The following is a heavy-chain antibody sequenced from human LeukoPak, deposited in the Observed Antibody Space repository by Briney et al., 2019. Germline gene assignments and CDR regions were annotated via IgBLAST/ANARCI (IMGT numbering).Heavy chain of an antibody. J-gene: IGHJ6*03. D-gene: IGHD2-15*01. CDR1: GGSISSYY. CDR3: ARDRRRYCSGGSCYSGYYYYMDV. V-gene: IGHV4-59*01. CDR2: IYYSGST. Sequence: SETLSLTCTVSGGSISSYYWSWIRQPPGKGLEWIGYIYYSGSTNYNHSLKSRVTISVDTSKNQFSLKLSSVTAADTAVYYCARDRRRYCSGGSCYSGYYYYMDVWGKGTTVTVSS.